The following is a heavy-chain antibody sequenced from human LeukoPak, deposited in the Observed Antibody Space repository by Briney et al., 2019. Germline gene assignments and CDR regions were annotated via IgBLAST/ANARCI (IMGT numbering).Heavy chain of an antibody. J-gene: IGHJ5*02. CDR2: TYYRSKWYN. D-gene: IGHD6-19*01. CDR3: ARDPIGWPDNWFDP. V-gene: IGHV6-1*01. Sequence: SQTLSLTCAISGDSVSSDSAAWNCIRQSPSRGLEWLGRTYYRSKWYNDYAVSVKSRITINPDTSKNQFSLQLNSVTPEDTAVYYCARDPIGWPDNWFDPWGQGTLVTVSS. CDR1: GDSVSSDSAA.